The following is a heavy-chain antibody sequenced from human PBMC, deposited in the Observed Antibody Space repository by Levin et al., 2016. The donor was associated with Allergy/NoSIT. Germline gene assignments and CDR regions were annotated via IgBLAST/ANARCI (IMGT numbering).Heavy chain of an antibody. CDR1: DGSFTEFY. Sequence: SETLSLTCTVSDGSFTEFYWSWIRQSPGRGLEYIGHMYYSGTTNYNPSLKSRVTMSVDTSKSQFSLNLTSVTAADTAVYYCARRAGFPPNHFDPWGQGTLVTVSS. D-gene: IGHD1-14*01. V-gene: IGHV4-59*12. CDR3: ARRAGFPPNHFDP. J-gene: IGHJ5*02. CDR2: MYYSGTT.